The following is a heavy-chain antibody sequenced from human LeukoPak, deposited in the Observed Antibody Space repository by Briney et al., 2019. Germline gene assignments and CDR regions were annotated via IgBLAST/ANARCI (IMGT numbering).Heavy chain of an antibody. V-gene: IGHV1-24*01. CDR3: ATATAVAGTSFDY. CDR1: GYTLTELS. D-gene: IGHD6-19*01. Sequence: ASVKVSCKVSGYTLTELSMHWVRQAPGKGLEGMGGFDPEDGETIYAQKFQGRVTMTEDTSTDTAYMELSSLRSEDTAVYYCATATAVAGTSFDYWGQGTLVTVSS. J-gene: IGHJ4*02. CDR2: FDPEDGET.